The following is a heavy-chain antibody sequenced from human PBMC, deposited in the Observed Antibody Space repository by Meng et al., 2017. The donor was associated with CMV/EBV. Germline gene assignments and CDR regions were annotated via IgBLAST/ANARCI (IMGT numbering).Heavy chain of an antibody. V-gene: IGHV1-18*04. Sequence: ASVKVSCKASGYTFTGYYVHWVRQAPGQGLEWMGWISAYNGNTNYAQKLQGRVTMTTDTSTSTAYMELRSLRSDDTAVYYCARGYSYGYSDYFDYWGQGTLVTVSS. CDR3: ARGYSYGYSDYFDY. J-gene: IGHJ4*02. D-gene: IGHD5-18*01. CDR2: ISAYNGNT. CDR1: GYTFTGYY.